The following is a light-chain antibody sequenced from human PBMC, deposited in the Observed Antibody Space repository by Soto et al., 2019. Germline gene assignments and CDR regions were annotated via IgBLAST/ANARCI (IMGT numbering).Light chain of an antibody. CDR1: SSDVGGYNY. V-gene: IGLV2-14*01. CDR2: DVS. CDR3: SSYTSSSTVYV. J-gene: IGLJ1*01. Sequence: SVLPQPASVSRSPGQSITITRTGTSSDVGGYNYVSWYQQHPGKAPKLMIYDVSNRPSGVSNRFSGSKSGNTASLTISGLQAEDEADYYCSSYTSSSTVYVFGTGTKVTVL.